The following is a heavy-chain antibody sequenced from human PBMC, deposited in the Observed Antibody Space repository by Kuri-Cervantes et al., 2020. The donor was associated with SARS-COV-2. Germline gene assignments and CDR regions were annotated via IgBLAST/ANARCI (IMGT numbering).Heavy chain of an antibody. D-gene: IGHD1-26*01. V-gene: IGHV4-34*01. J-gene: IGHJ4*02. Sequence: ESLKISCAASGFTFGASDMNWVRQSPGKGLEWIGEINHSGSTNYNPPLKSRVTISLETSKNQFSLNLSSVTAADTAVYYCARGEWDVVLDWGQGTLVTVSS. CDR1: GFTFGASD. CDR3: ARGEWDVVLD. CDR2: INHSGST.